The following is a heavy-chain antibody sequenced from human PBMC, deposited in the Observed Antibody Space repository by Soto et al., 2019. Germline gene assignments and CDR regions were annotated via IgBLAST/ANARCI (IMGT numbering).Heavy chain of an antibody. V-gene: IGHV4-61*02. J-gene: IGHJ4*02. CDR3: ARMRLHYYDSSGYALDY. CDR1: GASINSGGYY. D-gene: IGHD3-22*01. CDR2: IYTSGST. Sequence: PSETLSLTCTVSGASINSGGYYWSWIRQPAGKGLEWIGRIYTSGSTNYNPSLKSRVTMSVDTSKNQFSLKLSSVTAADTAVYYCARMRLHYYDSSGYALDYWGQGTLVTVSS.